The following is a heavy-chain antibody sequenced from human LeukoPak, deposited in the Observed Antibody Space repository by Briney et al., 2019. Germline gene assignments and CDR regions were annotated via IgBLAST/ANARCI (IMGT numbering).Heavy chain of an antibody. CDR3: ARDHINVNAFDI. CDR1: RFTFSTYA. CDR2: IYSSGST. D-gene: IGHD3-16*02. V-gene: IGHV3-53*01. J-gene: IGHJ3*02. Sequence: PGGSLRLSCAGARFTFSTYAMSRVRQAPGKGLEWVSVIYSSGSTSYADSVKGRFTISRDSSKNTLYLQMNSLRAEDTAVYYCARDHINVNAFDIWGQGTMVTVSS.